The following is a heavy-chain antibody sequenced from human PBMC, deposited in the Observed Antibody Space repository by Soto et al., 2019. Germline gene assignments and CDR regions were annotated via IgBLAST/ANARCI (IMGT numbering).Heavy chain of an antibody. CDR2: ISAYNGNT. CDR1: GYTFTSYG. V-gene: IGHV1-18*01. D-gene: IGHD5-18*01. CDR3: ATRKFYGYRAPRDAFDI. Sequence: GASVKVSCKASGYTFTSYGISWVRQAPGQGLEWMGWISAYNGNTNYAQKLQGRVTMTTDTSTSTAYMELSSLRSEDTAVYYCATRKFYGYRAPRDAFDIWGQGTMVTVS. J-gene: IGHJ3*02.